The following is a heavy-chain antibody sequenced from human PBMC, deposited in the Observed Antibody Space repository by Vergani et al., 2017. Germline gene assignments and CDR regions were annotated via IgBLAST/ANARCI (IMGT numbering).Heavy chain of an antibody. CDR1: GGTFSSYA. CDR2: IIPIFGTA. D-gene: IGHD6-19*01. J-gene: IGHJ6*03. Sequence: QVQLVQSGAEVKKPGSSVKVSCKASGGTFSSYAISWVRQAPGQGLEWMGGIIPIFGTANYAQKFQGRVTITADESPSTAYMELSSLRSEDTAVYYCASTYSSGWNLHYYMDVWGKGTTVTVSS. V-gene: IGHV1-69*01. CDR3: ASTYSSGWNLHYYMDV.